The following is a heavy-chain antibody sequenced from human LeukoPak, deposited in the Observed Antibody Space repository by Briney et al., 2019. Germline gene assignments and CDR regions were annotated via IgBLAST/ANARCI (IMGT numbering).Heavy chain of an antibody. CDR2: IKSKTDGGTT. CDR1: GFTFRNAW. D-gene: IGHD6-13*01. J-gene: IGHJ6*03. V-gene: IGHV3-15*01. Sequence: PGGSLRLSCAASGFTFRNAWMSWVRQAAGKGLEWVGRIKSKTDGGTTDYAAPVKGRFTTSRDDSKTTLYLQMNSLKTEDTAVYYCTTIGARISAAAGTLLDYYYYMDVWGKGTTVTVSS. CDR3: TTIGARISAAAGTLLDYYYYMDV.